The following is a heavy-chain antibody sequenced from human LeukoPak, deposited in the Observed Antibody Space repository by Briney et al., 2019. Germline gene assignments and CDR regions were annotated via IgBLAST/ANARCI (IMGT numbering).Heavy chain of an antibody. J-gene: IGHJ4*02. Sequence: PGGSLRLSCAASGFTFANACMSWVRLAPGKGLEWVGHIKSKTDGGTTDYAAPVKGRFTISRDNSKNTLYLQMNSLRAEDTAVYYCARGPTFGGVYFDYWGQGTLVTVSS. V-gene: IGHV3-15*01. D-gene: IGHD3-16*01. CDR3: ARGPTFGGVYFDY. CDR1: GFTFANAC. CDR2: IKSKTDGGTT.